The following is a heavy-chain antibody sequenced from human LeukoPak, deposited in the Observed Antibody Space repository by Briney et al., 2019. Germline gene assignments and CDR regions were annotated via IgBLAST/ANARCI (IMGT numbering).Heavy chain of an antibody. D-gene: IGHD4-23*01. J-gene: IGHJ4*02. Sequence: GGSLRLSCAASGFTFSSYLMSWVRQAPGKGLEWVANIKQDGSEKYYVDSVKDRFTISRDNAKNSLYLQMNSLRAEDTAVYYCARGSNSAFDYWGQGTLVTVSS. CDR1: GFTFSSYL. V-gene: IGHV3-7*01. CDR2: IKQDGSEK. CDR3: ARGSNSAFDY.